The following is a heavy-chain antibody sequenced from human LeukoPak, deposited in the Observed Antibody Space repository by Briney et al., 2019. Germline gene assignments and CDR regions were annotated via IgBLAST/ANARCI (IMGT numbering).Heavy chain of an antibody. CDR2: SYYSGST. J-gene: IGHJ3*02. CDR3: ARQSISSRRASDI. V-gene: IGHV4-59*08. CDR1: GGSISNYY. Sequence: SETLSLTCSVSGGSISNYYWSWIRQPPGKGLEYIGYSYYSGSTDYNPSLKSRVTISVDTSKNQFSLMLTSVTAADSAVSYCARQSISSRRASDIWGQGTMVTVSS. D-gene: IGHD6-6*01.